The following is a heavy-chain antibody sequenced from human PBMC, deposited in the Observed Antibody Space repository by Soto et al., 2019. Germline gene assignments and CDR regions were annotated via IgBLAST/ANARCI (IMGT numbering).Heavy chain of an antibody. D-gene: IGHD1-26*01. CDR1: GGSISSSSYY. CDR2: IYYGGST. CDR3: ARHNEWELLRPFDY. J-gene: IGHJ4*02. V-gene: IGHV4-39*01. Sequence: QLQLQESGPGLVKPSETLSLTCTVSGGSISSSSYYWGWIRQPPGKGLEWIGTIYYGGSTYYNPSLKRRVPISVDTSKNQFSLKLTSVTAADTAVYYCARHNEWELLRPFDYWGQGTLVTVSS.